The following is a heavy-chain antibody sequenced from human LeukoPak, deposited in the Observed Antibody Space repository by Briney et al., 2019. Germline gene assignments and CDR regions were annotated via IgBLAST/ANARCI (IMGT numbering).Heavy chain of an antibody. D-gene: IGHD6-13*01. CDR2: IYYSGST. Sequence: SETLSLTCTVSGGSISSYYWSWIRQPPGKGLEWIGYIYYSGSTNYNPSLKSRVAISVDTSKNQFSLKLSSVTAADTAVYYCARQYSSSWIDYWGQGTLVTVSS. CDR3: ARQYSSSWIDY. V-gene: IGHV4-59*08. CDR1: GGSISSYY. J-gene: IGHJ4*02.